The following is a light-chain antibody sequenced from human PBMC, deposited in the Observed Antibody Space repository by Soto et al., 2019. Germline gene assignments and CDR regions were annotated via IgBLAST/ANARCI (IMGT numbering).Light chain of an antibody. CDR2: GDS. V-gene: IGLV1-40*01. J-gene: IGLJ3*02. Sequence: QSVLTQPPSVSGAPGQRVTISCTGSSSNIGAGYNVHWYQQVPGTAPKLLIYGDSNRPSGVPDRFSGSKSGTSASLAITGLQAEDEADYYGQSYDSSLSGWLFGGGTKLTFL. CDR1: SSNIGAGYN. CDR3: QSYDSSLSGWL.